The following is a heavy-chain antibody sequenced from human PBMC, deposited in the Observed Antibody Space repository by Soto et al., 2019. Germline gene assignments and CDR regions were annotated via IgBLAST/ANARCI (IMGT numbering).Heavy chain of an antibody. CDR2: ISSSGSYI. Sequence: GGSLRLSCAASGFTFSSYSMNWVRQAPGKGLEWVSSISSSGSYIYYADSVRGRFTISRDNAKNSLYLQMNSLRAEDTAVYYCARTLRAVAALDTFDIWGQGTMVTVSS. D-gene: IGHD6-19*01. V-gene: IGHV3-21*01. J-gene: IGHJ3*02. CDR1: GFTFSSYS. CDR3: ARTLRAVAALDTFDI.